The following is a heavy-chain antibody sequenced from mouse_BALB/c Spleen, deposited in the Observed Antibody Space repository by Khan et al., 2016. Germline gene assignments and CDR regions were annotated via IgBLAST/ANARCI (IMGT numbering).Heavy chain of an antibody. V-gene: IGHV6-6*02. CDR1: GFTFSNYW. J-gene: IGHJ3*01. CDR3: TTWFAY. CDR2: IRLKSNNYAT. Sequence: EVKLEESGGGLVQPGGSMKLSCVASGFTFSNYWMNWVRQSPEKGLEWVAEIRLKSNNYATHYAESVKGRFTISRDDSKSSVYLQMNNLRAEDTGIYYCTTWFAYWGQGTLVTVSS.